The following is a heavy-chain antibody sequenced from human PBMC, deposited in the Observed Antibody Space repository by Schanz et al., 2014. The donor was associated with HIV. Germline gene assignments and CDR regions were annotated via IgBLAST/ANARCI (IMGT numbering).Heavy chain of an antibody. J-gene: IGHJ4*02. Sequence: QVQLVESGGGVVQPGRSLRLSCAVSGFTFSNYAMHWVRQAPGKGLEWVAVISYDGINKYYADSVKGRFTISRDNSKNTLYLQMNSLRAEDTAVYYCARAGVTDRFDHWGQGTLVTVSS. CDR3: ARAGVTDRFDH. CDR2: ISYDGINK. V-gene: IGHV3-30-3*01. D-gene: IGHD2-21*02. CDR1: GFTFSNYA.